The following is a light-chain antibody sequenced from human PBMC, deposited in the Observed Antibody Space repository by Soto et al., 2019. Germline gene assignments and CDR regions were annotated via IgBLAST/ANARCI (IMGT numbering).Light chain of an antibody. V-gene: IGKV1-6*01. CDR3: LQDYNYPLT. J-gene: IGKJ4*01. CDR1: QGIRND. Sequence: TQSPAPLSASLGDRATIPCRASQGIRNDLGWYQQKPGKAPKLLIYAASSLQSGVPSRFSGSGSGTDFTLTISSLQPEDFATYYCLQDYNYPLTFGGGTKVDI. CDR2: AAS.